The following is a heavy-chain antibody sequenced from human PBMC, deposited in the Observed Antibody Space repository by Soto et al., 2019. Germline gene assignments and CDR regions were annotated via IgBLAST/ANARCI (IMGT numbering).Heavy chain of an antibody. CDR3: AREYCSSTSCYLPDV. D-gene: IGHD2-2*01. CDR2: INAGNDKT. Sequence: GASVKVSCKASGYTFASYARQWVRQAPGQRLEWMGWINAGNDKTKYAQKLQGRVTMTTDTSTSTAYMELRSLRPDDTAVYYCAREYCSSTSCYLPDVWGKGTTVTVSS. CDR1: GYTFASYA. V-gene: IGHV1-3*01. J-gene: IGHJ6*03.